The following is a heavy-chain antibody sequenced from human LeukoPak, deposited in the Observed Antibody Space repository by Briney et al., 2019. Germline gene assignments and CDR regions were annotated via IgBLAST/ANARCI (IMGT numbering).Heavy chain of an antibody. CDR3: ARDLTRYYGMDV. J-gene: IGHJ6*02. CDR1: GFTFSSYS. Sequence: GGPLRLSCAASGFTFSSYSMNWVHQAPGKGLEWVSSISSSSSYIYYADSGKGRFTISRDNAKNSLYLQMNSLRAEDTAVYYCARDLTRYYGMDVWGQGTTVTVSS. V-gene: IGHV3-21*01. CDR2: ISSSSSYI.